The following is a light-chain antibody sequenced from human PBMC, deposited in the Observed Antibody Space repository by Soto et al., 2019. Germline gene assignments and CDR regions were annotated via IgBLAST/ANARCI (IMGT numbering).Light chain of an antibody. J-gene: IGKJ4*01. CDR3: HQYRNSVPALT. CDR2: GAS. CDR1: QSVSSY. Sequence: EIVLTQSPATLSLSPGERATLSCRASQSVSSYLAWFQQKPCQSPRPLIYGASRRATGIPDRFSGSGSGTDITLTLSRLEPEDFAVSYCHQYRNSVPALTFGGGTKVDIK. V-gene: IGKV3-20*01.